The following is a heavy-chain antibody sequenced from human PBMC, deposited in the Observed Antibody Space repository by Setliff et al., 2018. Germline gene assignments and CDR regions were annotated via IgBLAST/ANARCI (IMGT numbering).Heavy chain of an antibody. CDR3: VRGPGPSVVVAMPFDR. D-gene: IGHD5-12*01. Sequence: ASVKVSCKTSGHNFITFGISWVRQAPGQGLEWMGWISPYNEKTNYAEKFQGRVTMTTDTSTTTVYMEVASLRSDVTAVYYCVRGPGPSVVVAMPFDRWGQGTLVTVSS. CDR1: GHNFITFG. V-gene: IGHV1-18*01. CDR2: ISPYNEKT. J-gene: IGHJ4*02.